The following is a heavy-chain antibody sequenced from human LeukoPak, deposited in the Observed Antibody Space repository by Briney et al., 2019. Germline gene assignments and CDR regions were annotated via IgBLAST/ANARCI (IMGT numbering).Heavy chain of an antibody. V-gene: IGHV4-59*12. D-gene: IGHD3-10*01. CDR3: AGDYGSGSYRFDY. Sequence: SETLSLTCTVSGSSLSSYSWSWVRQPPGRGLEWIGYIYYSGSTIYNPSLRSRVTISIDTSKDQFSMKLSSVTAADTAVYYCAGDYGSGSYRFDYWGQGTLVTVSS. CDR2: IYYSGST. CDR1: GSSLSSYS. J-gene: IGHJ4*02.